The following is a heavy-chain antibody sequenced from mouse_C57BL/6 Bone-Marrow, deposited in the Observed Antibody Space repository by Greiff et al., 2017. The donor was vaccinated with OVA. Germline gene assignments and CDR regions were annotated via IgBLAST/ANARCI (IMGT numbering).Heavy chain of an antibody. V-gene: IGHV1-59*01. CDR1: GYTFTSYW. J-gene: IGHJ3*01. Sequence: VQLQQPGAELVRPGTSVKLSCKASGYTFTSYWMHWVKQRPGQGLEWIGVIDPSDSYTNSNQKFKGKATLTVDTSSSTAYMQLSSLTSEDSAVYYCARYYSNYVSYWGQGTLVTVSA. CDR2: IDPSDSYT. D-gene: IGHD2-5*01. CDR3: ARYYSNYVSY.